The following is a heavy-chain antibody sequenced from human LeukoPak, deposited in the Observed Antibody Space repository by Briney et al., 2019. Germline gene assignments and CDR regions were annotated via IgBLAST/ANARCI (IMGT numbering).Heavy chain of an antibody. CDR3: ARQGYSYGTFDY. Sequence: GGALQISCQGSGCSFTSYWIGWVRPMPGRGREWMGIIYPGDSDTRYSPSFQGQVTISADKSISTAYLQWSSLKASDTAMYYCARQGYSYGTFDYWGQGTLVTVSS. CDR1: GCSFTSYW. CDR2: IYPGDSDT. D-gene: IGHD5-18*01. J-gene: IGHJ4*02. V-gene: IGHV5-51*01.